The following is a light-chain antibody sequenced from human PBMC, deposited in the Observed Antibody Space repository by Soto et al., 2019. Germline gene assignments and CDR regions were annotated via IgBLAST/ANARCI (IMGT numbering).Light chain of an antibody. CDR1: SGHSSYA. J-gene: IGLJ2*01. CDR3: QTWGTGTVV. V-gene: IGLV4-69*01. CDR2: VNSDGSH. Sequence: QSVLTLSPSASASLGASVKLTCTLSSGHSSYAIAWHQQQPEKGPRYLMKVNSDGSHTKGDGIPDRFSGSSSGAERYLTISSLQSEDEAEYYCQTWGTGTVVFGGGTKLTVL.